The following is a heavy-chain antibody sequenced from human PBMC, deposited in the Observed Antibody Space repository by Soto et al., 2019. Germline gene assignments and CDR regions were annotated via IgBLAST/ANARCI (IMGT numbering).Heavy chain of an antibody. Sequence: VGSLRLSCAASGYSFSSYSMCCFRRAPGKGLEWGSAISGSGGSTYYAHSVKSRFTISRDNSKNPLYLLMNSLRAEDTAVYYCDRSSYFVEGGIDYWGQGTLVIVSS. V-gene: IGHV3-23*01. CDR3: DRSSYFVEGGIDY. J-gene: IGHJ4*02. CDR1: GYSFSSYS. D-gene: IGHD3-9*01. CDR2: ISGSGGST.